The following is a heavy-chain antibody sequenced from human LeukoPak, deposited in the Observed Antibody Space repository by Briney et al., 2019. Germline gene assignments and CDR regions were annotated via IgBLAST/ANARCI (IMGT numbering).Heavy chain of an antibody. V-gene: IGHV3-7*01. Sequence: GGSLRLSCAASGFTFSSYGMHWVRQAPGKGLEWVANIKQDGSEKYYVDSVRGRFTISRDNVKNSLYLQMNSLRAEDTAVYYCARGGKFYYDSSGYPGDYWGQGTLVTVSS. CDR1: GFTFSSYG. D-gene: IGHD3-22*01. CDR3: ARGGKFYYDSSGYPGDY. CDR2: IKQDGSEK. J-gene: IGHJ4*02.